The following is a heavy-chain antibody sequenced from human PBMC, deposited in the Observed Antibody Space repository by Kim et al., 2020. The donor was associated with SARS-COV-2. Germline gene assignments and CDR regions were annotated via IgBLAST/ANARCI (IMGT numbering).Heavy chain of an antibody. D-gene: IGHD6-13*01. CDR3: ARDQEGSSIWYCYYYYMDV. CDR2: ISSSSSYI. V-gene: IGHV3-21*01. CDR1: GFTFSSYS. J-gene: IGHJ6*03. Sequence: GGSLRLSCAASGFTFSSYSMNWVRQAPGKGLEWVSSISSSSSYIYYADSVKGRFTISRDNAKNSLYLQMNSLRAEDTAVYYCARDQEGSSIWYCYYYYMDVWGKGTTVTVSS.